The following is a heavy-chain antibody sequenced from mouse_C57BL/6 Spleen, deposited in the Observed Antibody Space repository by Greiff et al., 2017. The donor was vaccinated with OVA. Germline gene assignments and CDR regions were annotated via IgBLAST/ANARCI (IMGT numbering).Heavy chain of an antibody. CDR2: INPNYGTT. CDR1: GYSFTDYN. D-gene: IGHD1-1*01. V-gene: IGHV1-39*01. Sequence: LQESGPELVKPGASVKISCKASGYSFTDYNMNWVKQSNGKSLEWIGVINPNYGTTSYNQKFKGKATLTVDQSSSTAYMQLNSLTSEDSAVYYGARKGDYYGSSPFAYWGQGTLVTVSA. CDR3: ARKGDYYGSSPFAY. J-gene: IGHJ3*01.